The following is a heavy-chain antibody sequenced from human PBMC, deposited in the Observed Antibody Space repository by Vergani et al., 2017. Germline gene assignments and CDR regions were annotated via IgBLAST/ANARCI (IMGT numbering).Heavy chain of an antibody. V-gene: IGHV3-7*01. CDR2: IMPDGSAT. D-gene: IGHD6-6*01. J-gene: IGHJ3*02. Sequence: EVLLVESGGGLVQSGESLRLFCTASGFTFSDFLMTWVRQVPGKGLEWVANIMPDGSATMYADSLRGRFSISRDNAKNSLHLHMSSLRVEDTAVYFCAKSGFVGAFETWGKGTMVTVSS. CDR3: AKSGFVGAFET. CDR1: GFTFSDFL.